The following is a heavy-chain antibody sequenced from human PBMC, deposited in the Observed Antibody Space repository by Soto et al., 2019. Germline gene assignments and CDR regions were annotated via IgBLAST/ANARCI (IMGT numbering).Heavy chain of an antibody. Sequence: SEILSLTCAVSGGSISRGGYSWSWIRQPPGKGLEWIGYIYHSGSTYYNPSLKSRVTISVDRSKNQFSLKLSSATAADTAVYYCARAQGSGFLVSWGQGTLVTVS. J-gene: IGHJ4*02. V-gene: IGHV4-30-2*01. CDR2: IYHSGST. CDR1: GGSISRGGYS. CDR3: ARAQGSGFLVS. D-gene: IGHD3-10*01.